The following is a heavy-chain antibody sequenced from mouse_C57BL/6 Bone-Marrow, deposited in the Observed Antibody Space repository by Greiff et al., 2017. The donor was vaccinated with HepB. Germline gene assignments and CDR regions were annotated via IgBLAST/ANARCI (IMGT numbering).Heavy chain of an antibody. Sequence: LVKPGASVKMSCKASGYTFTDYNMHWVKQSHGKSLEWIGYINPNNGGTSYNQKFKGKATLTVNKSSSTAYMELRSLTSEDSAVYYCARTQLRLRDYYAMDYWGQGTSVTVSS. D-gene: IGHD3-2*02. CDR3: ARTQLRLRDYYAMDY. CDR1: GYTFTDYN. V-gene: IGHV1-22*01. J-gene: IGHJ4*01. CDR2: INPNNGGT.